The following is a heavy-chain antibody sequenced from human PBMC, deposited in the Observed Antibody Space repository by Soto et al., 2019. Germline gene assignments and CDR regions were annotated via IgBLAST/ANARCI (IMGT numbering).Heavy chain of an antibody. D-gene: IGHD1-26*01. Sequence: GGSLRLSCAASEFTFSSSAMSWVRQAPGMGLEWVSALSGSGGTTYYADSVKGRFTISRDNSKNTLYLQMKNLRPEDTAVYYCTKGQTTFSGIYYNYHGMAVWGLGTTVPVSS. V-gene: IGHV3-23*01. CDR2: LSGSGGTT. CDR3: TKGQTTFSGIYYNYHGMAV. CDR1: EFTFSSSA. J-gene: IGHJ6*02.